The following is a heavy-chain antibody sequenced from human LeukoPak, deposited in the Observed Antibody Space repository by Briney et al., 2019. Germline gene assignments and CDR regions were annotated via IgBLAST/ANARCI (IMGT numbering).Heavy chain of an antibody. Sequence: SETLSLTCTVSGGSISSYYWIWIRQPPGKGLEWIGYIYYSGSTNYNPSLKSRVTISVDTSKNQVSLRLSSVTAADTAVYYCARGGSIVGATPHDAFDIWGQGTVVTVS. CDR1: GGSISSYY. J-gene: IGHJ3*02. CDR2: IYYSGST. V-gene: IGHV4-59*01. CDR3: ARGGSIVGATPHDAFDI. D-gene: IGHD1-26*01.